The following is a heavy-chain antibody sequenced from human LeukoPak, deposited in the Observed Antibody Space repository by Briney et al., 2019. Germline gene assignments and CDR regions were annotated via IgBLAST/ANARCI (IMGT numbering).Heavy chain of an antibody. V-gene: IGHV3-30*04. CDR1: GFTFSSYT. J-gene: IGHJ4*02. Sequence: GGSLRLSCAASGFTFSSYTMNWVRQAPGKGLEWVAVIWYDGSNKYYADSVKGRFTISRDNSKNTLYLQMNSLRAEDTAVYYCARDRRGYSYATTYYFDYWGQGTLVTVSS. D-gene: IGHD5-18*01. CDR3: ARDRRGYSYATTYYFDY. CDR2: IWYDGSNK.